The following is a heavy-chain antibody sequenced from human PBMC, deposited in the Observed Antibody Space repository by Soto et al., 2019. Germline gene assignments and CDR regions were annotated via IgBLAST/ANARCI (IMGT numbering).Heavy chain of an antibody. CDR3: ARAPYGGSPSDYYYGMDV. J-gene: IGHJ6*02. CDR1: GGTFSSYA. CDR2: IIPIFGTA. D-gene: IGHD2-15*01. Sequence: QVQLMQSGAEVKKPGSSVKVSCKASGGTFSSYAISWVRQAPGQGLEWMGGIIPIFGTANYAQKFQGRVTITADESTSTAYMELSSLRSEDTAVYYCARAPYGGSPSDYYYGMDVWGQGTTVTVSS. V-gene: IGHV1-69*01.